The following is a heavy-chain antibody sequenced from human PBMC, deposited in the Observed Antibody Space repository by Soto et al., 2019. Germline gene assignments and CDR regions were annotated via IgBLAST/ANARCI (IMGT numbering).Heavy chain of an antibody. CDR3: ARGGSGWYYWFDP. J-gene: IGHJ5*02. D-gene: IGHD6-19*01. V-gene: IGHV4-61*08. CDR2: IYYSGSP. CDR1: GGSISSGDYY. Sequence: SETLSLTCTVSGGSISSGDYYWSWIRQPPGKGLEWIGYIYYSGSPNYNPSLKSRVTISIDTSKSQFSLKLSSVTAADTAMYYCARGGSGWYYWFDPWGQGTLVTVSS.